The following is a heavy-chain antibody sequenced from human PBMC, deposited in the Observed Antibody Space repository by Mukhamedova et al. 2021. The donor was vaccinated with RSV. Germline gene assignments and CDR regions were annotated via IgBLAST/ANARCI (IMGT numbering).Heavy chain of an antibody. CDR3: ATGGNTAVFY. Sequence: KYYVDSVKGRFTISRDNAKNSLYLQMNSLRAEDTAGYYCATGGNTAVFYWGQGTLVTVSS. D-gene: IGHD5-18*01. V-gene: IGHV3-7*03. CDR2: K. J-gene: IGHJ4*02.